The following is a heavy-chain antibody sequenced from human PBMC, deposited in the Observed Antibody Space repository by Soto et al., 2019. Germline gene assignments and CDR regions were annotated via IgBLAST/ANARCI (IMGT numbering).Heavy chain of an antibody. J-gene: IGHJ4*02. Sequence: QVQLVQSGAEMKKPGSSVKVSCQSSGGTFNTYAMNWVRQAPGQGPEWMGDISPMFGAANYAPKFQGRVTITADESTGTSSLQLSSLTSEYTALYLWAMDVQVHTPAFVYWGQGTLVTVSS. CDR2: ISPMFGAA. CDR3: AMDVQVHTPAFVY. CDR1: GGTFNTYA. V-gene: IGHV1-69*19. D-gene: IGHD2-2*03.